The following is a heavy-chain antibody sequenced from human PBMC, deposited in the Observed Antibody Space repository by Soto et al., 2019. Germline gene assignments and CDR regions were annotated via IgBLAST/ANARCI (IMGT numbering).Heavy chain of an antibody. V-gene: IGHV2-5*02. Sequence: QITLKESGPTLVKPTQTLTLTCTFSGFSLSTSGVAVGWIRQPPGKALEWLALIYWDDDKRYSPSLKSRLSITKDTSKNQVVLTMTTMDSVDTATYYCVRDSSDYYGFDYWGQGILVTVSS. J-gene: IGHJ4*02. CDR2: IYWDDDK. CDR3: VRDSSDYYGFDY. CDR1: GFSLSTSGVA. D-gene: IGHD6-19*01.